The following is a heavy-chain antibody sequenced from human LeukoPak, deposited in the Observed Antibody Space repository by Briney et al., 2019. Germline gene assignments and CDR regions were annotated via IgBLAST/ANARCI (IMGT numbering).Heavy chain of an antibody. CDR3: ASLTLTYYFDY. Sequence: PETLSLTCTLSVGSISSSSYYWGWIRQPPGKGLEWIGSIYYSGSTYHHPSPKSRAPISVDTSKNQFSLKLSSVTAADTAVYYCASLTLTYYFDYWGEGPLVTVPS. D-gene: IGHD3-16*01. J-gene: IGHJ4*02. CDR2: IYYSGST. CDR1: VGSISSSSYY. V-gene: IGHV4-39*01.